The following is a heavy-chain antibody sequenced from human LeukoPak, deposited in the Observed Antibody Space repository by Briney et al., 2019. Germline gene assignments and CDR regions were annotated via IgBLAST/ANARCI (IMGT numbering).Heavy chain of an antibody. Sequence: PSETLSLTXAVYGGSFSGYYWSWIRQPPGKGLEWIGEINHSGSTNYNPSLKSRVTISVDTSKNQFSLKLSSVTAADTAVYYCARGYSSFDYWGQGTLVTVSS. CDR2: INHSGST. CDR3: ARGYSSFDY. D-gene: IGHD5-18*01. CDR1: GGSFSGYY. V-gene: IGHV4-34*01. J-gene: IGHJ4*02.